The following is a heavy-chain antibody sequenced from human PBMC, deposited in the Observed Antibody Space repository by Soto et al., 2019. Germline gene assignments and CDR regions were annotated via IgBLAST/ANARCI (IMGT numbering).Heavy chain of an antibody. CDR1: GGTFSSYA. D-gene: IGHD6-19*01. CDR2: IIPIFGTA. V-gene: IGHV1-69*06. CDR3: ARDPHSSGWQSMYYYGLDV. J-gene: IGHJ6*02. Sequence: SVKVSCKASGGTFSSYAISWVRQAPGQGLEWMGGIIPIFGTANYAQKFQGRVTIIADKSTSTTYLELGSLRSEDTAVYYCARDPHSSGWQSMYYYGLDVWGQGTTVTVSS.